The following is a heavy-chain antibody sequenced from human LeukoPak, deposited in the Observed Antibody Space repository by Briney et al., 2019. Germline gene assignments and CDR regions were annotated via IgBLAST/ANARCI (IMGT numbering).Heavy chain of an antibody. CDR3: ARGAGSRGGYYYYYMDV. V-gene: IGHV4-59*11. CDR1: GGSISSHY. Sequence: PSETLSLTCTVSGGSISSHYWSWVRQPPGKGLEWIGYIYYSGSTNYNPSLKSRVTISVDASKNQFSLKLSSVTAEDTAVYYCARGAGSRGGYYYYYMDVWGKGTTVTVSS. J-gene: IGHJ6*03. D-gene: IGHD3-10*01. CDR2: IYYSGST.